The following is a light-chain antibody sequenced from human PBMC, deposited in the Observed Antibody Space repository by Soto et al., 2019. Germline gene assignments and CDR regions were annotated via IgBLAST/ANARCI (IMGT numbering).Light chain of an antibody. Sequence: EIVLTQSPGTLSLSPGEGATLSCRASLTISNNLIAWYQQRAGQAPRLVIYGASTRATGIPDRFSASGSGTDFTLTISRLEPEDFAVYFCQQYYSSPLTFGQGTKVEVK. CDR2: GAS. CDR3: QQYYSSPLT. J-gene: IGKJ1*01. V-gene: IGKV3-20*01. CDR1: LTISNNL.